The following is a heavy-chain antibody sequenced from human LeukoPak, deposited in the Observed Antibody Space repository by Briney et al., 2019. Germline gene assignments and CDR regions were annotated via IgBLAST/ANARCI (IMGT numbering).Heavy chain of an antibody. V-gene: IGHV4-59*01. Sequence: PSETLSLTCSVSGDSISMYYWNWIRQSPGKVLEWIGYIDHTGSTNYNPSLNSRVTISRDTSTNHFSLKLSSVTAADTAVYFCARGRVSSSSWQSVYYYYLYMDVWGKGTTVTVSS. D-gene: IGHD6-13*01. CDR1: GDSISMYY. J-gene: IGHJ6*03. CDR3: ARGRVSSSSWQSVYYYYLYMDV. CDR2: IDHTGST.